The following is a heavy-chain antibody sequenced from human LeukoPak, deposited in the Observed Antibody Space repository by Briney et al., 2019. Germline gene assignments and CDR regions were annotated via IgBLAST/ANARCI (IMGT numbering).Heavy chain of an antibody. CDR1: GCIYRHDH. Sequence: GGSLRLSCLATGCIYRHDHKYWLRQAPGKGLEWLSYISPSSGYAPYADSVKGRFTITRHNRMNSLCLQMSSLRAEDTAVYYCARHAYGAQTPSDVWGQGTTVTVSS. D-gene: IGHD4-17*01. CDR3: ARHAYGAQTPSDV. V-gene: IGHV3-11*03. J-gene: IGHJ6*02. CDR2: ISPSSGYA.